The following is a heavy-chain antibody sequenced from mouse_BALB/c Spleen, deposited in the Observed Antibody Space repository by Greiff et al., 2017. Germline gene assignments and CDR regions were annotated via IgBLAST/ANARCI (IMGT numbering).Heavy chain of an antibody. CDR3: ARSDYARNYFDY. Sequence: QVQLQQSGAELARPGASVKLSCKASGYTFTSYWMQWVKQRPGQGLEWIGAIYPGDGDTRYTQKFKGKATLTADKSSSTAYMQLSSLASEDSAVYYCARSDYARNYFDYWGQGTTLTVSS. CDR2: IYPGDGDT. J-gene: IGHJ2*01. V-gene: IGHV1-87*01. CDR1: GYTFTSYW. D-gene: IGHD1-1*01.